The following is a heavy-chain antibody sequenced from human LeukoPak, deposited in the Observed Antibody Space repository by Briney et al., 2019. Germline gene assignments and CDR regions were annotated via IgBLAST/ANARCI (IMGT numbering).Heavy chain of an antibody. CDR2: IYTAGGT. CDR1: GFTVSSNH. V-gene: IGHV3-66*01. D-gene: IGHD3-10*01. Sequence: GGSLRLSCAASGFTVSSNHMSWVSQAPGKGLECLSIIYTAGGTYYADSVKGRFTISRDNSKNTLYLQMNSLRAEDTAVYYCARLWFGESQNDYWGQGTLVTVSS. J-gene: IGHJ4*02. CDR3: ARLWFGESQNDY.